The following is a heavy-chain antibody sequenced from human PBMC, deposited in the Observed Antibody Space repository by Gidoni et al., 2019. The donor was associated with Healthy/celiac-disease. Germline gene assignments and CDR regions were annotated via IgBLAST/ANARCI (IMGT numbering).Heavy chain of an antibody. CDR3: ARDQGSSETFYYYYMDV. V-gene: IGHV3-30-3*01. D-gene: IGHD6-25*01. J-gene: IGHJ6*03. Sequence: GLEWVAVISYDGSNKYYADSVKGRFTISRDNSKNTLYLQMNSLRAEDTAVYYCARDQGSSETFYYYYMDVWGKGTTVTVSS. CDR2: ISYDGSNK.